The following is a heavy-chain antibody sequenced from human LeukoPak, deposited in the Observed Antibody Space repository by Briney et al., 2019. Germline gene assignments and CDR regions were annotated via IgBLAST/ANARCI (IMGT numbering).Heavy chain of an antibody. CDR2: INPSGGST. J-gene: IGHJ4*02. D-gene: IGHD3-10*01. CDR1: GGTFSSYA. V-gene: IGHV1-46*01. Sequence: ASVKVSCKASGGTFSSYAISWVRQAPGQGLEWMGIINPSGGSTSYAQKFQGRVTMTRDTSTSTVYMELSSLRSEDTAVYYCASLERGDYWGQGTLVTVSS. CDR3: ASLERGDY.